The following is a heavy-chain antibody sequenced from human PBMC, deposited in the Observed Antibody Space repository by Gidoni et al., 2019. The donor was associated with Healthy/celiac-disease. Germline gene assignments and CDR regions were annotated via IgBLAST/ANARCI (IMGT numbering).Heavy chain of an antibody. V-gene: IGHV3-53*01. J-gene: IGHJ4*02. Sequence: PGKGLEWVSVIYSGGSTCYADSVKGRFTISRDNSKNTLYLQMNSLRAEDTAVYYCARDGGTIWGQGTLVTVSS. CDR2: IYSGGST. CDR3: ARDGGTI. D-gene: IGHD3-9*01.